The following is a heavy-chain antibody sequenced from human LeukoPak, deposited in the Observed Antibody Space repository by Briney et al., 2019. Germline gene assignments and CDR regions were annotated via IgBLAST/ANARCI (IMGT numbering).Heavy chain of an antibody. CDR1: GGSISSGSYY. CDR3: ARSNVSIFGVVITYGFDP. V-gene: IGHV4-61*02. Sequence: PSETLSLTCTVSGGSISSGSYYWSWIRQPAGKGLEWIGRIYTSGSTNYNPSLKSRVTISVDTSKNQFSLKLSSVTAADTAVYYCARSNVSIFGVVITYGFDPWSQGTLVTVSS. CDR2: IYTSGST. J-gene: IGHJ5*02. D-gene: IGHD3-3*01.